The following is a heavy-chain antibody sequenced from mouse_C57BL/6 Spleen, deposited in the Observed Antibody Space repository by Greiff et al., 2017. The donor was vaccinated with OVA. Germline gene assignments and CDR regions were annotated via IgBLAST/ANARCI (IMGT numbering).Heavy chain of an antibody. D-gene: IGHD1-1*01. J-gene: IGHJ1*03. CDR1: GYPFTSYW. Sequence: QVQLQQPGAELVRPGSSVKLSCKASGYPFTSYWMHLVKQRPIHGLEWIGNIDPSDSETHYNQKFKDKATLTVDKSSSTAYMQLSSLTSEDSAVYYCARYGSFITTVADWYFDVWGTGTTVTVSS. CDR3: ARYGSFITTVADWYFDV. CDR2: IDPSDSET. V-gene: IGHV1-52*01.